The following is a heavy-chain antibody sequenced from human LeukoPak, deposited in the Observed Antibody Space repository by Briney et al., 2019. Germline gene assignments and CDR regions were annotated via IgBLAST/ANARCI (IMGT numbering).Heavy chain of an antibody. Sequence: GGSLRLSCAASGFTLCSYAMSGVRQAPGKGLEWVSAISGSGGSTYYADSVKGRFTISRDNSKNTLYLQMNSLRAEDTAVYYCAKDAFQGVIKRSLFDYWGQGTLVTVSS. V-gene: IGHV3-23*01. CDR1: GFTLCSYA. J-gene: IGHJ4*02. D-gene: IGHD3-10*01. CDR3: AKDAFQGVIKRSLFDY. CDR2: ISGSGGST.